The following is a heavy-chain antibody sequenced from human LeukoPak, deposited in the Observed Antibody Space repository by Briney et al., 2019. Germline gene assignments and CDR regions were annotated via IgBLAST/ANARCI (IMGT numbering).Heavy chain of an antibody. CDR2: ISPDGSTT. CDR1: GFTFSSYA. V-gene: IGHV3-74*01. J-gene: IGHJ4*02. Sequence: GGSLRLSCAASGFTFSSYAMSWVRQAPGKGLVWVSRISPDGSTTGHADSVKGRFTTSRDNAKNTLFLQMNSLRAEDTAVYYCTRDFDFSSAIWGQGTLVTVSS. D-gene: IGHD3-3*01. CDR3: TRDFDFSSAI.